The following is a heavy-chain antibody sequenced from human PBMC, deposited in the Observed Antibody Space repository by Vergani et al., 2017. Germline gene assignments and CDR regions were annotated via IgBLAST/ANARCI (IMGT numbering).Heavy chain of an antibody. V-gene: IGHV4-30-4*01. CDR1: GGSISSGHYY. CDR3: ARETCSSTSCLYLGVAFDI. D-gene: IGHD2-2*01. Sequence: QVQLQESGPGLVKPSQTLSLTCTVSGGSISSGHYYWSWIRRPPGKGLEWIGHIYYSGSTYYKSSLKNRVTISVDTSHNQFSLKLSSVTAAATAVYYCARETCSSTSCLYLGVAFDIWGQGTMVTVSS. J-gene: IGHJ3*02. CDR2: IYYSGST.